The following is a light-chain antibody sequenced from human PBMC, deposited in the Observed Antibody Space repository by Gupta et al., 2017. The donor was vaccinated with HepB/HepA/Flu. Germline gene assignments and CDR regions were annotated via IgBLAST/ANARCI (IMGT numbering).Light chain of an antibody. CDR3: MQALQTPWT. J-gene: IGKJ1*01. CDR1: QSLLHSNGYNY. Sequence: DFVMSHSPLSLPVTPGEPASISCSSSQSLLHSNGYNYLDWYLQKPGQSPQLLIYLGSNRASGVPDRFSGSGSGTDFTLKISRVEAEDVGVYYCMQALQTPWTFGQGTKVEIK. V-gene: IGKV2-28*01. CDR2: LGS.